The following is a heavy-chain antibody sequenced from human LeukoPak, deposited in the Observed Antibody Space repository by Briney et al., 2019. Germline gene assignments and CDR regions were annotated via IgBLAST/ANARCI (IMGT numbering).Heavy chain of an antibody. CDR1: GGSIIGHY. D-gene: IGHD1-14*01. CDR3: ARQTPYNGNHYFDY. J-gene: IGHJ4*02. Sequence: SETLSLTCTVSGGSIIGHYWSWIRLSPGKELEWIAYIYSHENTNYSPSLNGRATISEDTSKNQVSLKVRSVTTADTAVYYCARQTPYNGNHYFDYWGQGILVTVSS. V-gene: IGHV4-4*09. CDR2: IYSHENT.